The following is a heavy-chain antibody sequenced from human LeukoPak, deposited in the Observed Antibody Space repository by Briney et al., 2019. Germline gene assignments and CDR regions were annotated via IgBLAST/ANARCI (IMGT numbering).Heavy chain of an antibody. D-gene: IGHD5-24*01. CDR1: GFTFSSYS. Sequence: GRSLRLSCAASGFTFSSYSMNWARQAPRKGLEWVSYISSSSSTIYYADSVKGRFTISRDNAKNSLYLQMNSLRAEDTAVYYCARVSSGGYGYIFDAFDIWGQGTMVTVSS. J-gene: IGHJ3*02. CDR3: ARVSSGGYGYIFDAFDI. CDR2: ISSSSSTI. V-gene: IGHV3-48*01.